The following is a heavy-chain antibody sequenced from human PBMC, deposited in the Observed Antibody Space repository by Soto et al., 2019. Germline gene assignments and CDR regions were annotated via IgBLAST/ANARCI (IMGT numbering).Heavy chain of an antibody. CDR3: NTDPYYDFWSGYHFDY. D-gene: IGHD3-3*01. J-gene: IGHJ4*02. CDR1: GYTFTGYY. V-gene: IGHV1-2*04. Sequence: ASVKVSCKASGYTFTGYYMHWVRQAPGQGLEWMGWINPNSGGTNYAQKFQGWVTMTRDTSISTAYMELSRLRSDDTAVYYCNTDPYYDFWSGYHFDYWGQGTLVTVSS. CDR2: INPNSGGT.